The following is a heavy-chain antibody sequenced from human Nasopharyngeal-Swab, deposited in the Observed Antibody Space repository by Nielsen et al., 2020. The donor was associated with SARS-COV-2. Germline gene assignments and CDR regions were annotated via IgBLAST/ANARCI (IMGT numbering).Heavy chain of an antibody. Sequence: ASVKVSCKASGYTFTSYDINWVRQATGQGLEWMGWMNPNSGNTGYAQKFQGRVTMTRNTSISTAYMELSSLRSEDTAVYYCARDWCIAVAGYYYYYGMDVWGQGTTVTVSS. J-gene: IGHJ6*02. CDR1: GYTFTSYD. CDR3: ARDWCIAVAGYYYYYGMDV. D-gene: IGHD6-19*01. CDR2: MNPNSGNT. V-gene: IGHV1-8*01.